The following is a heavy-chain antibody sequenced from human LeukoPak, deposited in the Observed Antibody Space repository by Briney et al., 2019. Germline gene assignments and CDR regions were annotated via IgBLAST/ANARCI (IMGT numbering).Heavy chain of an antibody. CDR2: INHSGST. V-gene: IGHV4-34*01. Sequence: SETLSLTCAVYGGSFSGYYWSWIRQPPGKGLEWIGEINHSGSTNYNPSLKSRVTISVDTSKNQFSLKLSSVTAADTAVYYCARYSGYDWGNDYWGQGTLVTVSS. J-gene: IGHJ4*02. D-gene: IGHD5-12*01. CDR3: ARYSGYDWGNDY. CDR1: GGSFSGYY.